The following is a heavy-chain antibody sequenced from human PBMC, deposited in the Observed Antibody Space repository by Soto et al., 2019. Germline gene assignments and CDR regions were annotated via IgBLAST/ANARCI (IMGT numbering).Heavy chain of an antibody. D-gene: IGHD6-25*01. CDR2: INSDGSST. CDR3: ARDLAARYYFDY. J-gene: IGHJ4*02. V-gene: IGHV3-74*01. CDR1: GFTFSSYW. Sequence: LRLSCAASGFTFSSYWMHWVRQAPGKGLVWVSRINSDGSSTSYADSVKGRFTISRDNAKNTLYLQMNSLRAEDMAVYYCARDLAARYYFDYWGQGTLVTVSS.